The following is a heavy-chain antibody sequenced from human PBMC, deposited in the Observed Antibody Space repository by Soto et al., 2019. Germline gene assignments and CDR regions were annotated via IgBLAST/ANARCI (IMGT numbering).Heavy chain of an antibody. CDR2: ISGGVSST. J-gene: IGHJ4*02. CDR3: ASGIGYSPQDY. V-gene: IGHV3-23*01. D-gene: IGHD6-13*01. Sequence: LGGTLRLSSAASGASFSSYAMRWVRQAPGKGLEWVSAISGGVSSTSYADSVKGRFTISRDNAKNTLYVQMNSLRAEDKAVFYCASGIGYSPQDYWGQGTPVTVSS. CDR1: GASFSSYA.